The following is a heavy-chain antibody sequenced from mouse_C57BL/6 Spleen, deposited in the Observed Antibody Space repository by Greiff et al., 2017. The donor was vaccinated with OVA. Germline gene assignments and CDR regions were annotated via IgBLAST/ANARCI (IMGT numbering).Heavy chain of an antibody. V-gene: IGHV7-3*01. J-gene: IGHJ2*01. Sequence: EVQLVESGGGLVQPGGSLSLSCAASGFTFTDYYMSWVRQPPGKALEWLGFIRNKANGYTTEYSASVKGRFTISRDNSQSILYLQMNALRAEDSATYYCARYRGGGYFDYWGQGTTLTVSS. CDR1: GFTFTDYY. CDR2: IRNKANGYTT. CDR3: ARYRGGGYFDY.